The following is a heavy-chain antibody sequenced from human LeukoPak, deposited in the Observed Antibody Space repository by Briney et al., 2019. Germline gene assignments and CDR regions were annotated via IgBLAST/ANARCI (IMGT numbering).Heavy chain of an antibody. CDR1: GGSISSSYY. CDR2: IYYSGNT. CDR3: ARGRYYFDY. Sequence: SETLSLTCTVSGGSISSSYYWGWIRQPPGKGLQWIGNIYYSGNTYYNPSLKSRVTISVDTSKNQFSLNLSSVTAADTAVYYCARGRYYFDYWGQGTLVTVSS. J-gene: IGHJ4*02. V-gene: IGHV4-39*07. D-gene: IGHD3-3*01.